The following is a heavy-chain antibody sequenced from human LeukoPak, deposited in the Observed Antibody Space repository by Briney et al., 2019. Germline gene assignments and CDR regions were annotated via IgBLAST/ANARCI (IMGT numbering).Heavy chain of an antibody. J-gene: IGHJ4*02. CDR2: IYSGGGT. V-gene: IGHV3-66*01. CDR1: GATVSSNH. CDR3: VGEPS. Sequence: GGSLTLSCTVSGATVSSNHMSWVRQAPGKGQEWVSAIYSGGGTYYADSVKGRFTLSRDISKNTLYLQMKSLRTEDTAVYYCVGEPSWGQGTLVTVSS.